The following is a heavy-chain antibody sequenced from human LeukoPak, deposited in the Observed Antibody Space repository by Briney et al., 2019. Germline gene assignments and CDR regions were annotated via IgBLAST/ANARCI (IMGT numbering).Heavy chain of an antibody. J-gene: IGHJ4*02. D-gene: IGHD1-14*01. V-gene: IGHV4-59*11. CDR1: GGSIGSHY. CDR2: VFYSGTT. CDR3: ARPPGNTLDY. Sequence: PSETLSLTCSVSGGSIGSHYWTWIRQPPGKGLEWIGYVFYSGTTNYNPSLKSRVTISVDTSKKQFSLRLNSVTAADTAVYYCARPPGNTLDYWGQGTLVSVSS.